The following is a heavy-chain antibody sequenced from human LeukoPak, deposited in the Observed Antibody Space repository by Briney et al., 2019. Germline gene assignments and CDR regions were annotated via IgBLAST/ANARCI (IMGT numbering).Heavy chain of an antibody. CDR3: ASSGPAGTKREYYYYYMDV. Sequence: GASVTVTCNASGGSFSSYSSSWVRQAPGQGLEWMGGIIPIFGTANYAQKYQGSVTTITDESTSTAYMEMSSLRSEDTAVYYCASSGPAGTKREYYYYYMDVWGKGTTVTVSS. CDR1: GGSFSSYS. J-gene: IGHJ6*03. CDR2: IIPIFGTA. D-gene: IGHD1-1*01. V-gene: IGHV1-69*05.